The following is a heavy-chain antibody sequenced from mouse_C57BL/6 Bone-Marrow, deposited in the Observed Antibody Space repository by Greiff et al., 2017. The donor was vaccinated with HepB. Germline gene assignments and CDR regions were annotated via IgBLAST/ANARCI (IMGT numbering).Heavy chain of an antibody. V-gene: IGHV1-42*01. CDR2: INPSTGGT. CDR1: GYSFTGYY. CDR3: GRKGYGSRGAMDY. J-gene: IGHJ4*01. D-gene: IGHD1-1*01. Sequence: EVQLQESGPELVKPGASVKISCKASGYSFTGYYMNWVKQSPEKSLEWIGEINPSTGGTTYNQKFKAKATLTVDKSSSTAYMQLKSLTSEDAAVYYCGRKGYGSRGAMDYWGQGTSVTVSS.